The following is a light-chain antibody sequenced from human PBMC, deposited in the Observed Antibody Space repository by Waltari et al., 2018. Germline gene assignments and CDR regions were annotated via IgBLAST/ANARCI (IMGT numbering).Light chain of an antibody. V-gene: IGLV2-23*01. CDR3: CSYAGSSAPRV. CDR1: SSDVGNYNL. Sequence: QSALTQPASVSGSPGQSITISCPGPSSDVGNYNLVPWYQQHPGKAPKLMIYEGNKRPSGVSNRFSGSKSGNMASLTISGLQAEDEADYYCCSYAGSSAPRVFGGGTKLTVL. CDR2: EGN. J-gene: IGLJ3*02.